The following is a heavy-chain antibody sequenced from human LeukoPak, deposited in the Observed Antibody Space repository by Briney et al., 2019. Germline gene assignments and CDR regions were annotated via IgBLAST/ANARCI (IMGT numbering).Heavy chain of an antibody. CDR3: ARGRGSS. CDR2: ISSSSSTI. Sequence: GGSLRLSCAASGFTFSSYNMNWVRQAPGKGLEWVSYISSSSSTIYYADSVKGRFTISRDNVKNSLHLQMNSLRDEDTAIYYCARGRGSSWGQGTLVTVSS. D-gene: IGHD2-21*01. V-gene: IGHV3-48*02. J-gene: IGHJ5*02. CDR1: GFTFSSYN.